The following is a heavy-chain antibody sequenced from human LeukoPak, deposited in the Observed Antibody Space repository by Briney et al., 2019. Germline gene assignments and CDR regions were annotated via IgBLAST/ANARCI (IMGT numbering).Heavy chain of an antibody. CDR1: GFTFSSYA. CDR3: ARGPWGFGAFDI. V-gene: IGHV3-23*01. CDR2: ISGSGGST. D-gene: IGHD3-3*01. Sequence: PGGSLRLSCAASGFTFSSYAMSWVRQAPGKGLEWVSAISGSGGSTYYADSVKGRFTISRENAKNSLYLQMNSLRAGDTAVYYCARGPWGFGAFDIWGQGTMVTVSS. J-gene: IGHJ3*02.